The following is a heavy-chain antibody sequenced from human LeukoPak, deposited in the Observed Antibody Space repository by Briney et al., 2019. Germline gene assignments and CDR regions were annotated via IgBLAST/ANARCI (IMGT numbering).Heavy chain of an antibody. D-gene: IGHD5-18*01. CDR2: IRYDGSNK. J-gene: IGHJ4*02. CDR1: GFTFSSYG. CDR3: AKDLSIVDTAVGY. V-gene: IGHV3-30*02. Sequence: GGSLRLSCAASGFTFSSYGMHWVRQAPGKGLEWVAFIRYDGSNKYYADSVKGRFTISRDNSKNTLYLQMNSLRAEDTAVYYCAKDLSIVDTAVGYWGQGTLVTVSS.